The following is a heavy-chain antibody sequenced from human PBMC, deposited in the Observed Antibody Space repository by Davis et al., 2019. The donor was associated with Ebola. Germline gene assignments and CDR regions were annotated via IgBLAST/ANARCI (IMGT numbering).Heavy chain of an antibody. CDR1: GDSVSSGG. CDR3: TRGWLRGWFDP. CDR2: TYYNSKWYN. V-gene: IGHV6-1*01. J-gene: IGHJ5*02. D-gene: IGHD5-12*01. Sequence: PSETLSLTCAISGDSVSSGGWNWIRQSPSRGLEWLGRTYYNSKWYNDYAASVKSRIIINPDTSKNQFSLQLNSVTPDDTAVYYCTRGWLRGWFDPWGQGTQVTVSS.